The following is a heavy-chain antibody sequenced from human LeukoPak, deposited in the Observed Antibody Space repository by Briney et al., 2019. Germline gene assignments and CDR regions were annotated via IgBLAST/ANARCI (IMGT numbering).Heavy chain of an antibody. CDR2: INPNSGGT. J-gene: IGHJ5*02. CDR3: ARAGCYSNYDVNWFDP. V-gene: IGHV1-2*04. CDR1: GYTFTGYY. Sequence: GASVKVSCKASGYTFTGYYMHWVRQAPGQGLEWMGWINPNSGGTNYAQKFQGWVTMTRDTSISTAYMELSRLRSDDTAVYYCARAGCYSNYDVNWFDPWGQGTLVTVSS. D-gene: IGHD4-11*01.